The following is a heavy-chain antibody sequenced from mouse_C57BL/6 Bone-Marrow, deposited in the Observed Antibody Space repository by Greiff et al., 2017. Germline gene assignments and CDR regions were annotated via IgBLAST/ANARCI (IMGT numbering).Heavy chain of an antibody. CDR1: GYTFTSYW. V-gene: IGHV1-55*01. J-gene: IGHJ4*01. CDR3: ARGPLAYYAMDY. CDR2: IYPGSGST. Sequence: QVQLQQPGAELVKPGASVKMSCKASGYTFTSYWITWVKQRPGQGLEWIGDIYPGSGSTNYNEKFKSKATLTVDTSSSTAYMQLSSLTSEESAVYYCARGPLAYYAMDYWGRGTSVTVSS.